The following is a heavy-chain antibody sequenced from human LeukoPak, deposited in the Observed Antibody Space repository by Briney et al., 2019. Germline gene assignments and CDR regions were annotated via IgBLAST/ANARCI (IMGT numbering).Heavy chain of an antibody. J-gene: IGHJ6*04. Sequence: SETLSLTCTVSGGSISSYYWSWIRQPPGKGLEWIGYIYYSGSTNYNPSLKSRVTISVDTSKNQFSLKLSSVTAADTAVYYCARVDNWNDYYYYGMDVWGKGTTVTVSS. CDR3: ARVDNWNDYYYYGMDV. D-gene: IGHD1-20*01. CDR1: GGSISSYY. V-gene: IGHV4-59*01. CDR2: IYYSGST.